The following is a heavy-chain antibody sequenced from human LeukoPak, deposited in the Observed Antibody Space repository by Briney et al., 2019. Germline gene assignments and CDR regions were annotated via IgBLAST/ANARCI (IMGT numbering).Heavy chain of an antibody. J-gene: IGHJ4*02. V-gene: IGHV1-2*02. CDR2: INLNSGGT. CDR3: AREVGGRIAVAGIFDY. D-gene: IGHD6-19*01. Sequence: ASVKLSCKASGYTFTGYYMHWVRHAPAQGLEWMGLINLNSGGTNYAQKFQGRVTMTRDTSISTAYMELSRLRADDTAGYYCAREVGGRIAVAGIFDYWGQGTLVTVSS. CDR1: GYTFTGYY.